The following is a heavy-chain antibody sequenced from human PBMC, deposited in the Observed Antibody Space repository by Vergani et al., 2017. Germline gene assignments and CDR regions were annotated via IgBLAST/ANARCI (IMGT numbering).Heavy chain of an antibody. D-gene: IGHD6-6*01. Sequence: EVQLVESGGGLVQPGGSLRLSCAASGFTFSSYEMNWVRQAPGKGLEWVSYISSSGSTIYYADSVKGRFTIYRDNAKNSLYLQMNSLRAEDTAVYYCARAGYSSSSRDDYWGQGTLVTVSS. CDR1: GFTFSSYE. V-gene: IGHV3-48*03. J-gene: IGHJ4*02. CDR2: ISSSGSTI. CDR3: ARAGYSSSSRDDY.